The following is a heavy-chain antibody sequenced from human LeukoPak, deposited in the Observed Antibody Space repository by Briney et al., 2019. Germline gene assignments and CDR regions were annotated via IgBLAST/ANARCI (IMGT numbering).Heavy chain of an antibody. D-gene: IGHD6-19*01. V-gene: IGHV1-69*01. Sequence: SVTVSCTASGGTFSSYAISWVRQAPGQGLEWMGGIIPIFGTANYAQKFQGRVTITADESTSTAYMELSSLRSEDTAVYYCASRIKSGWYANYFDYWGQRTLVTVSS. CDR3: ASRIKSGWYANYFDY. CDR2: IIPIFGTA. J-gene: IGHJ4*02. CDR1: GGTFSSYA.